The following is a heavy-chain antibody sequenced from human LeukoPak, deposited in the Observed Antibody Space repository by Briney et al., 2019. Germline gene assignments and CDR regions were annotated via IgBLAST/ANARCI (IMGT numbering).Heavy chain of an antibody. J-gene: IGHJ4*02. D-gene: IGHD2-8*01. CDR1: GDSISGSYY. V-gene: IGHV4-4*07. CDR3: ARGKQNGVDY. Sequence: PSETLSLTCTVSGDSISGSYYWTWIRPPAGKGLEGIGHIHTSGRTNYDPSLKRRVAMSIHKSNNHFSLMLTSVTATDTAVYYCARGKQNGVDYWGQGILITVSS. CDR2: IHTSGRT.